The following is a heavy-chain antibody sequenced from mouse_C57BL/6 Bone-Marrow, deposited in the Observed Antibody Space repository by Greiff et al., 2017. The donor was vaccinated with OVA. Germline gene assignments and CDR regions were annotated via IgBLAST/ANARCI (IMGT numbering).Heavy chain of an antibody. CDR1: GYTFTAYE. J-gene: IGHJ4*01. Sequence: VQLQQSGAELVRPGASVTLSCKASGYTFTAYEMHWVKQTPVHGLAWIGAIAPETGGTAYNQKFTGKAILTADKSSSTAYMELRSRTSEDSAVYYSTRGYSNYYAMDDWGQGTAVTVSS. D-gene: IGHD2-5*01. CDR3: TRGYSNYYAMDD. V-gene: IGHV1-15*01. CDR2: IAPETGGT.